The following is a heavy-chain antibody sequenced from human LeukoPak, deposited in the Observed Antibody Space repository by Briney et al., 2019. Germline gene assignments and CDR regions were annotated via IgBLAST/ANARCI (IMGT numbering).Heavy chain of an antibody. V-gene: IGHV3-30*02. Sequence: GGSLRLSCAASGFTFSSLGMHWVRQAPGKGLEWVTFIPDGGSDKYYADSVKGRFTISRDNSKNTLYLQMNSLRAEDTGVYYCAKEACSSSGCYAILHYWGQGDLVTASS. CDR2: IPDGGSDK. CDR3: AKEACSSSGCYAILHY. D-gene: IGHD2-2*01. CDR1: GFTFSSLG. J-gene: IGHJ4*02.